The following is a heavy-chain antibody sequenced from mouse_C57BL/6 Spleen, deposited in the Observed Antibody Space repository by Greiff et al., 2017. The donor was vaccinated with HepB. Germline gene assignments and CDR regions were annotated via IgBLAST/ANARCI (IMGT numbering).Heavy chain of an antibody. J-gene: IGHJ1*03. Sequence: VHVKQSGPELVKPGASVKIPCKASGYTFTDYNMDWVKQSHGKSLEWIGDINPNNGGTIYNQKFKGKATLTVDKSSSTAYMELRSLTSEDTAVYYCARVWLLYWYFDVWGTGTTVTVSS. V-gene: IGHV1-18*01. D-gene: IGHD2-2*01. CDR3: ARVWLLYWYFDV. CDR1: GYTFTDYN. CDR2: INPNNGGT.